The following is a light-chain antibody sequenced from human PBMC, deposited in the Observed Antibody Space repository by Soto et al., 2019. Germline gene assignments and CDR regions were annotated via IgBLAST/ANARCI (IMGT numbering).Light chain of an antibody. J-gene: IGKJ1*01. CDR3: QKYDGSPWT. CDR2: RKS. V-gene: IGKV3-20*01. CDR1: QSVSSSY. Sequence: EIVLTQSRGTLSLSPGERATLSCRASQSVSSSYLAWYQQKTGQAPRILVFRKSNRATGIPDRLSGSGSGTDLNLTISRLEPEDSAVYYCQKYDGSPWTCGQGTKVDIK.